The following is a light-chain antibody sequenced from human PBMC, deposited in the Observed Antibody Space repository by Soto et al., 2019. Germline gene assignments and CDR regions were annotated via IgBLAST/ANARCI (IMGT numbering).Light chain of an antibody. J-gene: IGLJ1*01. Sequence: QSALTQPAFVSGSPGQSITISCTGTSSDVGGYNYVSWYQHPPGKAPQLMISEVSNRPSGVSNRFSGSKSGNTASLTISGLQAEDEADYYCSSYTSTSPRVFGTGTKLTVL. CDR1: SSDVGGYNY. CDR2: EVS. V-gene: IGLV2-14*01. CDR3: SSYTSTSPRV.